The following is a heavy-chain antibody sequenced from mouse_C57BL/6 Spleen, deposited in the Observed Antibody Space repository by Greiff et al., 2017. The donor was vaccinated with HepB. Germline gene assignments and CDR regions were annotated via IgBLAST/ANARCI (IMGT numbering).Heavy chain of an antibody. J-gene: IGHJ1*03. CDR2: ISGGGGNT. Sequence: EVMLVESGGGLVKPGGSLKLSCAASGFTFSSYTMSWVRQTPEKRLEWVATISGGGGNTYYPDSVKGRVTISRDNAKNTLYLQMSSLRSEDTALYYCAIPGVLQEYFDVWGTGTTVTVSS. V-gene: IGHV5-9*01. CDR3: AIPGVLQEYFDV. D-gene: IGHD2-1*01. CDR1: GFTFSSYT.